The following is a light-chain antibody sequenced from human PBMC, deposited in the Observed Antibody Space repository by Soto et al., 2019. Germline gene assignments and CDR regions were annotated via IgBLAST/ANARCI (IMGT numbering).Light chain of an antibody. V-gene: IGLV1-47*01. J-gene: IGLJ1*01. CDR1: SSNIGSHF. Sequence: QSALTQPPSVSGTPGQRVTISCSGSSSNIGSHFVYWYQQLPGTAPKLLLYRNNQRPSGVPDRFSGSKSATSASLAISGLRSEDEADYYCAAWDDSLSGFYVFGTGTKATV. CDR2: RNN. CDR3: AAWDDSLSGFYV.